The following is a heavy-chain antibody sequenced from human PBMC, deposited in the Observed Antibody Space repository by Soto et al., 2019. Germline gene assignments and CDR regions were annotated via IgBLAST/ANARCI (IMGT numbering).Heavy chain of an antibody. V-gene: IGHV1-69*13. CDR1: GGTFSSYA. D-gene: IGHD3-3*01. CDR2: IIPIFGTA. J-gene: IGHJ4*02. CDR3: AREGRITIFGVVIGAPFDY. Sequence: GASVKVSCKASGGTFSSYAISWVRQAPGQGLEWMGGIIPIFGTANYAQKFQGRVTITADESTSTAYMELSSLRSEDTAVYYCAREGRITIFGVVIGAPFDYWGQGTLVTVSS.